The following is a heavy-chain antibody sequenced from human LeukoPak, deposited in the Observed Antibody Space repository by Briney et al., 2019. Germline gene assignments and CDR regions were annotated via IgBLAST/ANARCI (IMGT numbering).Heavy chain of an antibody. CDR1: GASISSYY. D-gene: IGHD4-17*01. CDR3: AAYGDHIGYFDY. V-gene: IGHV4-59*01. Sequence: KPSATLSLTCTVSGASISSYYWSGIRPPPGKGQEWIGYNYYSGSTNYNPSLNSRVIISVDTSKNQFSLKLNSVTAADTAVYYCAAYGDHIGYFDYWGQGTLVTVSS. CDR2: NYYSGST. J-gene: IGHJ4*02.